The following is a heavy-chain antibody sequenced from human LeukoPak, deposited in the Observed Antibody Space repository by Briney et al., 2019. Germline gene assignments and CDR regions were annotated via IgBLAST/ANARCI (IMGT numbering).Heavy chain of an antibody. CDR1: GFTFSNAW. Sequence: GGSLRLSCAASGFTFSNAWMSWVRQAPGKGLEWVVFIRYDGSNKYYADSVKGQFTISRDNSKNTLYLQMNSLRAEDTAVYYCATQIVVVVAATDYWGQGTLVTVSS. D-gene: IGHD2-15*01. CDR2: IRYDGSNK. CDR3: ATQIVVVVAATDY. V-gene: IGHV3-30*02. J-gene: IGHJ4*02.